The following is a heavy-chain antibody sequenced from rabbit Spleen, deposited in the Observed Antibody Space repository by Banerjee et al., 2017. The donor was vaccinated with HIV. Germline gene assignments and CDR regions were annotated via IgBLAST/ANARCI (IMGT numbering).Heavy chain of an antibody. D-gene: IGHD8-1*01. Sequence: QEQLVESGGGLVQPGGSLKLSCKASGFAFKNYGVRWVRQAPGKGLEWIGYIDLVFGITYYASWVNGRFSISRENAQNTVFLQMTRLTAADTATYFCARDGAGGSYFALWGQGTLFTVS. CDR3: ARDGAGGSYFAL. CDR1: GFAFKNYG. J-gene: IGHJ4*01. CDR2: IDLVFGIT. V-gene: IGHV1S47*01.